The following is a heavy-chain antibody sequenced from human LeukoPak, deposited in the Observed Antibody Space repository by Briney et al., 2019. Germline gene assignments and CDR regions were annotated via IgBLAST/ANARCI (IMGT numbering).Heavy chain of an antibody. Sequence: GGSLRLSCAASGFTFSSYDMNWVRQAPGKGLDWVSTISGSGGSTYYADSVKGRFTISRDNSKNTLYLQMNSLRAENTAVYYCAKSVSYRYYYYYGMDVWGQGTTVTVSS. CDR3: AKSVSYRYYYYYGMDV. V-gene: IGHV3-23*01. CDR2: ISGSGGST. D-gene: IGHD1-26*01. CDR1: GFTFSSYD. J-gene: IGHJ6*02.